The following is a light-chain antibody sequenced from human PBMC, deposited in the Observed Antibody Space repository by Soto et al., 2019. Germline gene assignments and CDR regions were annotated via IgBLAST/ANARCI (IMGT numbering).Light chain of an antibody. CDR1: QSIGTW. CDR2: DAS. J-gene: IGKJ1*01. CDR3: QQYSDSSGE. V-gene: IGKV1-5*01. Sequence: DIQVTQSPPTLSASVGDRVTITCGASQSIGTWLAWYQQKPGKAPKLLIFDASTLESGVPSRFSGSGSGTDFTLTISSLQPDDFATYYCQQYSDSSGEFGQGTKVDIK.